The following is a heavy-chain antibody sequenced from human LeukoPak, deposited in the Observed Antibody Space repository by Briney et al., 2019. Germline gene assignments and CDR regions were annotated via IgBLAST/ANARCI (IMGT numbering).Heavy chain of an antibody. Sequence: GGSLRLSCAASGFTFSSYSMNWVRQAPGKGLEWVSYISSSSSTIYYADSVKGRFTISRDNAKNSLYLQMNSLRAEDTAAYYCARVNYYGPDYWGQGTLVTVSS. J-gene: IGHJ4*02. D-gene: IGHD3-10*01. CDR3: ARVNYYGPDY. CDR2: ISSSSSTI. V-gene: IGHV3-48*01. CDR1: GFTFSSYS.